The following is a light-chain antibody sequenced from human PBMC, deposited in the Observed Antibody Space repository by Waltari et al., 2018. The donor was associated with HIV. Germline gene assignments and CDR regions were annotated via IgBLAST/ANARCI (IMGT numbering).Light chain of an antibody. CDR2: AAS. Sequence: DIQMTQSPSSLSASVGDRVTITCRESQGVNNYLAWYQQRPGTVPKLLIYAASTLRSGVPSRFSGSGSGTDFTLTISSLQPEDVATYYCQKYDGAPWTFGQGTKVEV. CDR1: QGVNNY. V-gene: IGKV1-27*01. CDR3: QKYDGAPWT. J-gene: IGKJ1*01.